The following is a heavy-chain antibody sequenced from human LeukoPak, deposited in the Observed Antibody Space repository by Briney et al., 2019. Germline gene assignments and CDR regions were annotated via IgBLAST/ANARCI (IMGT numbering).Heavy chain of an antibody. V-gene: IGHV4-59*01. CDR2: IYYSGST. J-gene: IGHJ5*02. Sequence: KTSETLSLTCTVSGGSISSYYWGWIRQPPGKGLEWIGYIYYSGSTNYNPSLKSRVTISVDTSKNQFSLKLSSVTAADTAVYYCARDKNYYGSVWFDPWGQGTLATVSS. CDR3: ARDKNYYGSVWFDP. CDR1: GGSISSYY. D-gene: IGHD3-10*01.